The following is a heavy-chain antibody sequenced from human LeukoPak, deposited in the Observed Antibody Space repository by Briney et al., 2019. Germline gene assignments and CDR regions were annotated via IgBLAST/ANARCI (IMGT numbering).Heavy chain of an antibody. Sequence: GGSLRLSCLASGFTFSNYGMSWVRQAPGKGLEWVSVIYSGGSTYYADSVKGRFTISRDNSKNTLYLQMNNLRVDDTAVYFCARSGGYCSRSSCYAGSEYYGMDVWGQGTTVTVSS. CDR2: IYSGGST. CDR3: ARSGGYCSRSSCYAGSEYYGMDV. V-gene: IGHV3-66*01. J-gene: IGHJ6*02. D-gene: IGHD2-2*03. CDR1: GFTFSNYG.